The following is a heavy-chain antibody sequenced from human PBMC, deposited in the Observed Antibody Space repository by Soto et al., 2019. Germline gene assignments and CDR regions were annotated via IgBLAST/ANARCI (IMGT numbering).Heavy chain of an antibody. V-gene: IGHV4-31*03. D-gene: IGHD6-13*01. J-gene: IGHJ5*02. CDR1: GGSISSGGYY. CDR2: IYYSGST. Sequence: TSETLSLTCTVSGGSISSGGYYWSWIRQHPGKGLEWIGYIYYSGSTYYNPSLKSRVTISVDTSKNQFSLKLSSVTAADTAVYYCARDPRPKGQQLVSGPGFDPWGQGTLVTVSS. CDR3: ARDPRPKGQQLVSGPGFDP.